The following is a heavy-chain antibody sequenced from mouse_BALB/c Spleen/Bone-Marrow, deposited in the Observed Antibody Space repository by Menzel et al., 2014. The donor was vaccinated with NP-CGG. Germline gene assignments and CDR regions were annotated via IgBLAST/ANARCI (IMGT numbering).Heavy chain of an antibody. CDR1: GYTFTSYW. V-gene: IGHV1-7*01. CDR3: ARGNYEAMDY. J-gene: IGHJ4*01. CDR2: INPSTGYT. Sequence: QVQLQQSGAELAKPGASVKMSCKASGYTFTSYWMHWVKQRPGQGLEWIGYINPSTGYTEYNQKFKDKATLTADKSSSTAYMQLSSLTSEDSAAYYCARGNYEAMDYWGQGTSVTVSS. D-gene: IGHD2-1*01.